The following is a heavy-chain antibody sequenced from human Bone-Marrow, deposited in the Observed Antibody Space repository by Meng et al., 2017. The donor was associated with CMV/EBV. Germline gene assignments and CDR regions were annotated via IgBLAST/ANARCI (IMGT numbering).Heavy chain of an antibody. Sequence: SVKVSCKASGSTFSTYAISWVRQAPGQGPEWMGGIILILGFANYAQKFQGRVTITADRSTSTVYMELSSLTSEDTAVYYCAKETRGQQLVLGSWFDPWAQGTLVTVSS. D-gene: IGHD6-13*01. CDR1: GSTFSTYA. V-gene: IGHV1-69*10. J-gene: IGHJ5*02. CDR2: IILILGFA. CDR3: AKETRGQQLVLGSWFDP.